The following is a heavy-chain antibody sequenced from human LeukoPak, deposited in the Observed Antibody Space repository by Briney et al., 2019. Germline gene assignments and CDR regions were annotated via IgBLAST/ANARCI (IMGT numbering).Heavy chain of an antibody. D-gene: IGHD3/OR15-3a*01. Sequence: PGGSLRLSCAASGFTFSSYWMHWVRQAPGKGLVWVSRINTDGSSTSYADSVKGRFTISRDNAKNTLYLQMNSLRAEDTAVYYCARDGLGYYYYYYYMDVWGKGTTVTVSS. V-gene: IGHV3-74*01. CDR2: INTDGSST. J-gene: IGHJ6*03. CDR1: GFTFSSYW. CDR3: ARDGLGYYYYYYYMDV.